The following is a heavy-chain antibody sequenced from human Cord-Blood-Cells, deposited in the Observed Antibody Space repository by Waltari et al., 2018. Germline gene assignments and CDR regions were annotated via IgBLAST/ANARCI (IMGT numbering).Heavy chain of an antibody. CDR3: ARHEPPYIYGSGSYYNGDY. V-gene: IGHV4-39*01. CDR1: GGSISSSSYY. CDR2: SYYSGSP. D-gene: IGHD3-10*01. J-gene: IGHJ4*02. Sequence: QLQLQESGPGLVKPSETLSLTCTVSGGSISSSSYYWGWIRQPPGKGLEWIGSSYYSGSPSYNPSLKSRATISVDTSKNQFSLKLSSVTAADTAVYYCARHEPPYIYGSGSYYNGDYWGQGTLVTVSS.